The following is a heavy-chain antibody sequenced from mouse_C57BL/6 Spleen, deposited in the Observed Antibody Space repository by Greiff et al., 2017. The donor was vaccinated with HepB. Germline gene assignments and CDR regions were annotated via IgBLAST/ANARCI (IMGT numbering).Heavy chain of an antibody. CDR3: AKHSSGYDAY. Sequence: VQLQESGAELVRPGTSVKVSCKASGYAFTNYLIEWVKQRPGQGLEWIGVINPGSGGTNYNEKFKGKATLTADKSSSTAYMQLSSLTSEDSADYFCAKHSSGYDAYWGQGTLVTVSA. CDR2: INPGSGGT. CDR1: GYAFTNYL. J-gene: IGHJ3*01. V-gene: IGHV1-54*01. D-gene: IGHD3-2*02.